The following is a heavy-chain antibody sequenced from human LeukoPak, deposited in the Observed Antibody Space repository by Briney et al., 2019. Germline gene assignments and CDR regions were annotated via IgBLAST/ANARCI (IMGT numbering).Heavy chain of an antibody. Sequence: GGSLRLSCEASGFSFSNNEMNWVRQAPGRGLEWVSYISRGGGTIYYADSVKGRFTISRDNAKNSLYLQMNSLRAEDTAVYYCARWGDWDLLFDYWGQGTLVTVSS. CDR3: ARWGDWDLLFDY. CDR2: ISRGGGTI. V-gene: IGHV3-48*03. J-gene: IGHJ4*02. CDR1: GFSFSNNE. D-gene: IGHD1-26*01.